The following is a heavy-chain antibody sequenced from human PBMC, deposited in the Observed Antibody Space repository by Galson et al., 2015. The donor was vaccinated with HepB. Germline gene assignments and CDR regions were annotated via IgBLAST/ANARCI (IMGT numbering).Heavy chain of an antibody. Sequence: QSGAEVKKPGESLKISCKGSGYSFTSYWIGWVRQMPGKGLEWMGIIYPGDSDTRYSPSFQGQVTISADKSISTAYLQWGSLKASDTAMYYCARQNLHVLRFLEWPYYGMDVWGQGTTVTVSS. V-gene: IGHV5-51*01. CDR3: ARQNLHVLRFLEWPYYGMDV. CDR1: GYSFTSYW. D-gene: IGHD3-3*01. CDR2: IYPGDSDT. J-gene: IGHJ6*02.